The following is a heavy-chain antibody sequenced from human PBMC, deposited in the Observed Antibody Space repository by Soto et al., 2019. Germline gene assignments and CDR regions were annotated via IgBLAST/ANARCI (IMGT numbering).Heavy chain of an antibody. V-gene: IGHV3-30*18. Sequence: QVQLVESGGGVVQPGRSLRLSCAASGFTFSSYGMHWVRQAPGKGLERVAVISYDGSNKYYADSVKGRFTISRDNSKNALYLQMDSMSAEDTAVYYCAKFFDGSSWYGGRNYYYYGMDVWGQWTTVTVSS. J-gene: IGHJ6*02. D-gene: IGHD6-13*01. CDR1: GFTFSSYG. CDR3: AKFFDGSSWYGGRNYYYYGMDV. CDR2: ISYDGSNK.